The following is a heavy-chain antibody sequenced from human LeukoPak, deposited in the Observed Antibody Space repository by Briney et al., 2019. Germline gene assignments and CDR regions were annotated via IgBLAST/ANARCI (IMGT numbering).Heavy chain of an antibody. CDR3: ARQTITVTTGEYAFDF. CDR2: INHNGST. CDR1: GGSFSGYY. V-gene: IGHV4-34*01. D-gene: IGHD4-17*01. Sequence: SETLSLTCAVYGGSFSGYYWSWIRQAPGRGLEWIGEINHNGSTNYNPSLKSRVTISVDTSRSQFSLNVNSMTAADTAVYYCARQTITVTTGEYAFDFWGQGTMVTFSS. J-gene: IGHJ3*01.